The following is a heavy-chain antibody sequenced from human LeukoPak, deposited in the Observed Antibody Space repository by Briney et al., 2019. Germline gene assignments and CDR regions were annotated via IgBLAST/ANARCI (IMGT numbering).Heavy chain of an antibody. D-gene: IGHD3-22*01. Sequence: GGSLRLSCAASGFIFRNYAMNWVRQAPGKGLEWVAFIRHDGDHSSYTDSVKGRFTISRDNAKNSLYLQMNSLRAEDTAVYYCARDYYYDSSGYSGYWGQGTLVTVSS. CDR1: GFIFRNYA. J-gene: IGHJ4*02. CDR3: ARDYYYDSSGYSGY. V-gene: IGHV3-30*02. CDR2: IRHDGDHS.